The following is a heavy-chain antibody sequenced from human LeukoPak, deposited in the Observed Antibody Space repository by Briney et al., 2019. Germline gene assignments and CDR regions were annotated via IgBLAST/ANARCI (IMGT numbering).Heavy chain of an antibody. Sequence: SVKVSCKASGGTFSSYAISWVRQAPGQGLEWMGGIIPIFGTANYAQKFQGRVTITADESTSTAYMELSSLRSEDTAVYYCARDGMYSGSYYPFDYWGQGTLVTVSS. D-gene: IGHD1-26*01. CDR2: IIPIFGTA. CDR3: ARDGMYSGSYYPFDY. V-gene: IGHV1-69*13. CDR1: GGTFSSYA. J-gene: IGHJ4*02.